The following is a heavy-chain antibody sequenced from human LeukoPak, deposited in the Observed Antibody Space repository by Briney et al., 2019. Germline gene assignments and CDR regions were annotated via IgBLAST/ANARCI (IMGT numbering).Heavy chain of an antibody. J-gene: IGHJ6*03. CDR3: ASQTPHIWFGDYMDV. V-gene: IGHV4-34*01. Sequence: SETLSLTCAVYGRSFSGYYWSWIRQPPGKGLEWIGEINHSGSTNYNPSLKSRVTISVDTSKNQFSLKLSSVTAADTAVYYCASQTPHIWFGDYMDVWGKGTTATVSS. D-gene: IGHD3-10*01. CDR2: INHSGST. CDR1: GRSFSGYY.